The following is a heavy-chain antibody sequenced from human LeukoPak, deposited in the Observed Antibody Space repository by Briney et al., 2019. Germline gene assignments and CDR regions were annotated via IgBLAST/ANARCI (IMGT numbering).Heavy chain of an antibody. J-gene: IGHJ3*02. Sequence: GGSLRLSCAASGFTFSSYAMSWVRQAPGKGLEWVSAISGSGGSTYYADSVKGRFTISRDNSKNTLYLQMNSLRAEDTAGYYCAKGGITIFGVVMGAFDIWGQGTMVTVSS. CDR3: AKGGITIFGVVMGAFDI. D-gene: IGHD3-3*01. CDR1: GFTFSSYA. CDR2: ISGSGGST. V-gene: IGHV3-23*01.